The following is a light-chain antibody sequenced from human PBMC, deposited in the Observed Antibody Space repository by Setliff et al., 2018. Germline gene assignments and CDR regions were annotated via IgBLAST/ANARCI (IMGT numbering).Light chain of an antibody. V-gene: IGLV2-11*01. CDR3: CSYAGSYTYV. Sequence: QSALAQPRSVSGSPGQSVTISYTGTSSDVGGYNYVSWYQQHPGKAPKRMIHDVSKRPSGVPDRFSGSKSGNTASLTISGLQAEDEADYYCCSYAGSYTYVFGTGTKVTVL. CDR1: SSDVGGYNY. J-gene: IGLJ1*01. CDR2: DVS.